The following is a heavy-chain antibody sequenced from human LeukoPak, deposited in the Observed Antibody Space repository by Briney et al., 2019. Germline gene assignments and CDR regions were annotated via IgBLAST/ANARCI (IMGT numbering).Heavy chain of an antibody. Sequence: PSETLSLTCTVSGVSISSYYWSWIRQPPGKGLEWIGYIYYSGSTNYNPSLKSRVTISIDTSKNQFSLKLSSVTAADTAVYYCATNSYGQPYNWFDPWGQGTLVTVSS. CDR1: GVSISSYY. CDR3: ATNSYGQPYNWFDP. J-gene: IGHJ5*02. V-gene: IGHV4-59*01. CDR2: IYYSGST. D-gene: IGHD5-18*01.